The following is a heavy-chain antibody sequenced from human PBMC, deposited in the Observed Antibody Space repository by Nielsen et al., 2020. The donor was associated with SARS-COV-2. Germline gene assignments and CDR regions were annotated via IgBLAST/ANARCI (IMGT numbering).Heavy chain of an antibody. J-gene: IGHJ3*02. CDR1: GFSISDSG. CDR3: TRVNPTSGSWFDAFDI. D-gene: IGHD1-26*01. Sequence: GGSLRLSCAASGFSISDSGMHWVRQASGRGLEWLGRIRSKSHSYETVYAVSVRDRFTISRDDSKNMAYLFMNSLKIDDTSVYYCTRVNPTSGSWFDAFDIWGQGTLVTVSS. V-gene: IGHV3-73*01. CDR2: IRSKSHSYET.